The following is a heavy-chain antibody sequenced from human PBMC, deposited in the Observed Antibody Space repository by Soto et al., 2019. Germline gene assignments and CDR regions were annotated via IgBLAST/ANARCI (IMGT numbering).Heavy chain of an antibody. V-gene: IGHV4-34*01. CDR3: ARDDLDYSNYREFDY. J-gene: IGHJ4*02. CDR1: GGSFSGYY. CDR2: INHSGST. D-gene: IGHD4-4*01. Sequence: QVQLQQWGAGLLKPSETLSLTCAVYGGSFSGYYWSWIRQPPGKGLEWIGEINHSGSTNYNQSLKSRVTISVDTSMNQFSRKLSSVTAADTAVYYCARDDLDYSNYREFDYRGQGTLVTVSS.